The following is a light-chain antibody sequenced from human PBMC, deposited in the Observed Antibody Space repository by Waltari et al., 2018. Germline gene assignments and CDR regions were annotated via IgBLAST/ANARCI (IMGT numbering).Light chain of an antibody. CDR3: QQYHTYPLT. CDR2: TAS. V-gene: IGKV1D-16*01. CDR1: QDISSW. Sequence: DVQMTQSPSSLSASVGDRVTITCRASQDISSWLAWYQQKPNKAPKPLIHTASSLQSGVPSRFSGSGSGTDFTLTISSLQPEDFATYYCQQYHTYPLTFGGGTKVEIK. J-gene: IGKJ4*02.